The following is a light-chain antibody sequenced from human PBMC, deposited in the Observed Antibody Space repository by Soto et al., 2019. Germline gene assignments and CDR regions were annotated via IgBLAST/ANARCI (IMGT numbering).Light chain of an antibody. CDR2: DAS. Sequence: DIQMTQSPSTLSGSVADRVTITCRASQTISSWLAWYQQKPGKAPKLLIYDASSLESGVPSRFSGSGSGTEFTLTISSLQPDDFATYYCQQYNSYSWTFGQGTKVDI. J-gene: IGKJ1*01. CDR1: QTISSW. V-gene: IGKV1-5*01. CDR3: QQYNSYSWT.